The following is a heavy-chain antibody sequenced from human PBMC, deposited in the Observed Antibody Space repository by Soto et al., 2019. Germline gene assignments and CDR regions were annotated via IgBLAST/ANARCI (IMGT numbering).Heavy chain of an antibody. Sequence: SETLSLTCAVYGWSFSGYYWSLIRQPPGKGLECISEINHSGKTFYNPSLQSRVSISVDTPKNQLSLSLTSVTAADKAVYYCVRGGRSCEIDQFYTWFGPGGPGTLVTVSS. V-gene: IGHV4-34*01. CDR2: INHSGKT. CDR1: GWSFSGYY. CDR3: VRGGRSCEIDQFYTWFGP. D-gene: IGHD2-2*02. J-gene: IGHJ5*02.